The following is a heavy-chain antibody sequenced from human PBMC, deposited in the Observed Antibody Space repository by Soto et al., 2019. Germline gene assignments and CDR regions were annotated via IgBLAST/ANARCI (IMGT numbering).Heavy chain of an antibody. V-gene: IGHV3-23*01. J-gene: IGHJ4*02. CDR2: ISGSGGST. CDR1: GFTFSSYA. D-gene: IGHD6-6*01. Sequence: GGSLRLSCAASGFTFSSYAMSWVRQAPGKGLEWVSAISGSGGSTYYADSVKGRFTISRDNSKNTLYLQMNSLRAEDTAVYYCAKDPPYSSSFGGGLGNWYFDYWGQGTLVTVSS. CDR3: AKDPPYSSSFGGGLGNWYFDY.